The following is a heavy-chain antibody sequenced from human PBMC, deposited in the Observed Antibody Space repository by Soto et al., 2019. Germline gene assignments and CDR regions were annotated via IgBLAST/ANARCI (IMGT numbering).Heavy chain of an antibody. CDR1: GGSISSGGYS. CDR2: IYHSGST. V-gene: IGHV4-30-2*01. J-gene: IGHJ4*02. Sequence: PSETLSLTCAVSGGSISSGGYSWSWIRQPPGKGLEWIGYIYHSGSTYYNPSLKSRVTISVDRSKNQFSLKLSSVTAADTAVYYCARVNWTPPALYFDYWGQGTLVTVSS. CDR3: ARVNWTPPALYFDY. D-gene: IGHD1-1*01.